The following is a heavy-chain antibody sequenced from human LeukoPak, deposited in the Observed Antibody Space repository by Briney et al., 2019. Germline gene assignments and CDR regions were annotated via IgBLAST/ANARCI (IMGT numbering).Heavy chain of an antibody. J-gene: IGHJ5*02. CDR2: IIPIFGTA. CDR3: ARDLGSGWGNWFDP. V-gene: IGHV1-69*13. Sequence: GASVKVSCKASGYTFTSYDINWVRQAPGQGLEWMGGIIPIFGTANYAQKFQGRVTITADESTSTAYMELSSLRSEDTAVYYCARDLGSGWGNWFDPWGQGTLVTVSS. D-gene: IGHD6-19*01. CDR1: GYTFTSYD.